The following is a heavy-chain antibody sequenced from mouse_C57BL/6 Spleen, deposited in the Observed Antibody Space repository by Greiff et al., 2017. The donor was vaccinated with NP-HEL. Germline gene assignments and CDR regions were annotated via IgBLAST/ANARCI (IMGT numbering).Heavy chain of an antibody. Sequence: EVQGVESGGGLVKPGGSLKLSCAASGFTFSSYAMSWVRQTPEKRLEWVATISDGGSYTYYPDNVKGRFTISRDNAKNNLYLQMSHLKSEDTAMYYCARDYYDYSWFAYWGQGTLVTVSA. D-gene: IGHD2-4*01. CDR2: ISDGGSYT. CDR3: ARDYYDYSWFAY. V-gene: IGHV5-4*01. J-gene: IGHJ3*01. CDR1: GFTFSSYA.